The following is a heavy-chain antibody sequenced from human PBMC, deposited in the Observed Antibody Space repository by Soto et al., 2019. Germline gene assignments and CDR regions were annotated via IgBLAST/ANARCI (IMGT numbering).Heavy chain of an antibody. V-gene: IGHV4-39*01. CDR1: GGSIIGSSYY. D-gene: IGHD3-22*01. CDR2: IYYSGST. CDR3: MLGSGWKDFDY. Sequence: PSETLSVTCTVSGGSIIGSSYYWGWIRQPPGKGLEWIGNIYYSGSTYYNPSLKSRVTISVDTSKNQFSLKLSSVTAADTAVYYCMLGSGWKDFDYWGQGTLVTVSS. J-gene: IGHJ4*02.